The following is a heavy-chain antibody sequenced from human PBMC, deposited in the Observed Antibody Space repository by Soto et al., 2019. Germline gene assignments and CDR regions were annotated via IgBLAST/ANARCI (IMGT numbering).Heavy chain of an antibody. CDR1: GFSLSTSGGA. D-gene: IGHD3-10*01. Sequence: QITLKESGPTLVKPTQTPTRTCTFSGFSLSTSGGAVGWIRQPPGKALEWLALIYWDDDKRYSPSLKSRLTITKDTSKNQVVLTMTNMDPVDTATYYCANSVGFGEFRDQWGQGTLVTVSS. CDR3: ANSVGFGEFRDQ. CDR2: IYWDDDK. J-gene: IGHJ4*01. V-gene: IGHV2-5*02.